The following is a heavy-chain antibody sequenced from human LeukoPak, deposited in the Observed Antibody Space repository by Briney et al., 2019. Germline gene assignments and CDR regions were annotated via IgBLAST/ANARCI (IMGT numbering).Heavy chain of an antibody. CDR2: ISSSSSYI. CDR3: APQSGLYQPFDI. Sequence: GGSLRLSCAASGFTFSSYAMSWVRQAPGKGLEWVSSISSSSSYIYYADSVKGRFTISRDNTKNSLYLQMNSLRAEDTAVYYCAPQSGLYQPFDIWGQGTMVTVSS. V-gene: IGHV3-21*01. CDR1: GFTFSSYA. J-gene: IGHJ3*02. D-gene: IGHD3-16*02.